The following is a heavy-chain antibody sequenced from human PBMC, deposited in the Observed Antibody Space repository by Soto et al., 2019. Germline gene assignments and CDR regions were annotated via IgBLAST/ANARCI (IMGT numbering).Heavy chain of an antibody. CDR2: INHSGST. Sequence: SETLSLPCAVYGGSFSGYYWSWIRQPPGKGLEWIGEINHSGSTNYNPSLKSRVTISVDTSKNQFSLKLSSVTAADTAVYYCARAPIHKNHFDPWGQGTLVTVSS. CDR1: GGSFSGYY. J-gene: IGHJ5*02. CDR3: ARAPIHKNHFDP. V-gene: IGHV4-34*01.